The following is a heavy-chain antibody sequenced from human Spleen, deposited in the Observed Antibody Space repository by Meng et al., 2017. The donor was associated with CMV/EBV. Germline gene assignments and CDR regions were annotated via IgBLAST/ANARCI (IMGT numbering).Heavy chain of an antibody. Sequence: GESLKISCAASEFTFNNFAMSWVRQAPGRGLAWVSAITASGGSTFYADSVKGRFTISRDNSKNTLYLQMNSLRAEDTAVYYCARGGQLVDYWGQGTLVTVSS. D-gene: IGHD6-6*01. J-gene: IGHJ4*02. CDR1: EFTFNNFA. V-gene: IGHV3-23*01. CDR2: ITASGGST. CDR3: ARGGQLVDY.